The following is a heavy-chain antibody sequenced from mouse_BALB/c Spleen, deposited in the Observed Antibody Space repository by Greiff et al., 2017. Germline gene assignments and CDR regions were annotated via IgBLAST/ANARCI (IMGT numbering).Heavy chain of an antibody. Sequence: VKVVESGAELVRPGTSVKVSCKASGYAFTNYLIEWVKQRPGQGLEWIGVINPGSGGTNYNEKFKGKATLTADKSSSTAYMQLSSLTSDDSAVYFCARADYDYDEDYAMDYWGQGTSVTVSS. CDR2: INPGSGGT. CDR1: GYAFTNYL. D-gene: IGHD2-4*01. CDR3: ARADYDYDEDYAMDY. J-gene: IGHJ4*01. V-gene: IGHV1-54*01.